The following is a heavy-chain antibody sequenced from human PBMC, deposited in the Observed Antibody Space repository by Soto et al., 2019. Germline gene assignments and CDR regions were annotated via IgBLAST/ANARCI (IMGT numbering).Heavy chain of an antibody. CDR1: GFTFSSYG. V-gene: IGHV3-33*01. Sequence: HPVGSLRLSCAASGFTFSSYGMNWVRQAPGKGPEWVAVIWYDGSNKYYADSVKGRFTISRDNSKNTLYLQMNSLRAEDTAVYYCARDGEFGNPIVNGHIVVVTHYGMDVWGQGTTVTVSS. D-gene: IGHD2-21*02. CDR2: IWYDGSNK. J-gene: IGHJ6*02. CDR3: ARDGEFGNPIVNGHIVVVTHYGMDV.